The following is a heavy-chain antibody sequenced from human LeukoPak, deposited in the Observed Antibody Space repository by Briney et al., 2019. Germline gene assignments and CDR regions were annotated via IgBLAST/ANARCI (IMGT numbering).Heavy chain of an antibody. CDR1: GFTFTNAW. CDR3: STLTSRGLSDS. D-gene: IGHD1-20*01. Sequence: GGSLRLSCAASGFTFTNAWMNWVRQAPGKGLEWVGRIKSKADGETIDYAAPVKGRFTFSRDDSKDMLYLQMNSLKSEDTAVYYCSTLTSRGLSDSWGQGTLVTVSS. CDR2: IKSKADGETI. J-gene: IGHJ4*02. V-gene: IGHV3-15*07.